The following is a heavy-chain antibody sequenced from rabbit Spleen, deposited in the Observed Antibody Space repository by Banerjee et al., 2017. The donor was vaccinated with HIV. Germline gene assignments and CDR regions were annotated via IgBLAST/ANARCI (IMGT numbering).Heavy chain of an antibody. CDR1: GFSFSSNYD. Sequence: QSLEESGGGLVKPGASLTLTCKASGFSFSSNYDMCWVRQAPGKGLEWIGCIDAGNGNTYYATWAKGRFTISKTSSTTVTLQMTSLTAADTATYFCARDVGSAVLMDWLDLWGQGTLVTVS. CDR3: ARDVGSAVLMDWLDL. D-gene: IGHD4-2*01. J-gene: IGHJ5*01. V-gene: IGHV1S40*01. CDR2: IDAGNGNT.